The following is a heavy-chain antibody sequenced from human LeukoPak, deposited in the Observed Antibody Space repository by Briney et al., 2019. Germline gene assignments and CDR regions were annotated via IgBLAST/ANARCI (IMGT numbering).Heavy chain of an antibody. CDR1: GYTFTSYY. D-gene: IGHD6-13*01. Sequence: SCKASGYTFTSYYMHWVRQAPGRGLEYVSAISSNGGSTYYANSVKGRFTISRDNSKNTLYLQMGSLRAEDMAVYYCARVRGSSWSGDYYYYMDVWGKGTTVTISS. CDR2: ISSNGGST. V-gene: IGHV3-64*01. J-gene: IGHJ6*03. CDR3: ARVRGSSWSGDYYYYMDV.